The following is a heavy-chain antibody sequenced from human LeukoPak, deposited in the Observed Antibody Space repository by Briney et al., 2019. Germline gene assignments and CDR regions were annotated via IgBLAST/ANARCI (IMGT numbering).Heavy chain of an antibody. J-gene: IGHJ5*02. V-gene: IGHV3-30*04. CDR3: ARGWLRTNPLDP. Sequence: PGRSLRLSSAASGFTFSSSAMHWVRQAPGKGLEWVAVISYDGSQKYDGDSVKGRFTVSRDNSNNTVYLEMNSLRREDTAVYYCARGWLRTNPLDPWGQGTLVTVSS. CDR2: ISYDGSQK. D-gene: IGHD5-12*01. CDR1: GFTFSSSA.